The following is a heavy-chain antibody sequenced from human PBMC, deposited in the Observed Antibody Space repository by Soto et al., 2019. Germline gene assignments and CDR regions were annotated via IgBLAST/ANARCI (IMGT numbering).Heavy chain of an antibody. J-gene: IGHJ6*02. V-gene: IGHV2-5*02. CDR2: IYWDDDK. Sequence: QITLKESGPTLVKPTQTLTLTCTFSGFSLTTSGAGVVWIRQPPGKALEWLALIYWDDDKRYSPSLKSRLTITKDTSKNQVALTMTNRDPVDTATYYCAHKGGRGAGMDVWGQGTTVTVSS. CDR1: GFSLTTSGAG. CDR3: AHKGGRGAGMDV. D-gene: IGHD2-15*01.